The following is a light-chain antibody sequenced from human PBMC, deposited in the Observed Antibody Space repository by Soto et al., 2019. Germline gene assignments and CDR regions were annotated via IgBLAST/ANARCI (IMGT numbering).Light chain of an antibody. J-gene: IGLJ1*01. CDR3: QYYDSSSYV. Sequence: NFMLTQPHSVSESPGKTVTISCTRSSGSIASNYVQWYQQRPGSAPTTVIYEDNERPSGVPDRFSGSIDRSSNSASLTISGLKTDDEADYYCQYYDSSSYVFGSGTKLTV. CDR2: EDN. V-gene: IGLV6-57*04. CDR1: SGSIASNY.